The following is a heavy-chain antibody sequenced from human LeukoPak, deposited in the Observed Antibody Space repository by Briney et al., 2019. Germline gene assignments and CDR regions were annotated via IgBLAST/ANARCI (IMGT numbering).Heavy chain of an antibody. J-gene: IGHJ3*02. D-gene: IGHD3-22*01. Sequence: GGSLRLSCAASGFTVSSNYMSWVRQAPGKGLEWVSVIYSGGSTYYADSVKGRFTISRHNSKNTLYLQMNSLRAEDTAVYYCARDYRKYYYDSSGKDAFDIWGQGTMVTVSS. CDR2: IYSGGST. CDR1: GFTVSSNY. CDR3: ARDYRKYYYDSSGKDAFDI. V-gene: IGHV3-53*04.